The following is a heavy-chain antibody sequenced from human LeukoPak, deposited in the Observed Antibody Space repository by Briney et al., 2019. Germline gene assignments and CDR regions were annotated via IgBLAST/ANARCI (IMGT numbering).Heavy chain of an antibody. J-gene: IGHJ4*02. CDR1: GYTFTSYD. Sequence: ASVKVSCKASGYTFTSYDINWVRQATGQGLEWMGWMNPNSGNTGYVQKFQGRVSMTRNTSISTAYMELSSLRSEDTAVYYCARVGTRLGIFGYWGQGSQVTVSS. V-gene: IGHV1-8*01. CDR3: ARVGTRLGIFGY. CDR2: MNPNSGNT. D-gene: IGHD7-27*01.